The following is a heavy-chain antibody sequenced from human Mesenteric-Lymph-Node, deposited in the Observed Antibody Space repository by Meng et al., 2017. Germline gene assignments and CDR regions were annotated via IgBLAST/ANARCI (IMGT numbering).Heavy chain of an antibody. Sequence: QGQLGESGAEVKKPGSSVKVSCKASGGTFSSYAISWVRQAPGQGLEWMGGIIPIFGTANYAQKFQGRVTITADKSTSTAYMELRSLKSDDTAVYYCANRGNPYLDCWGQGTLVTVSS. CDR3: ANRGNPYLDC. V-gene: IGHV1-69*06. J-gene: IGHJ4*02. CDR2: IIPIFGTA. CDR1: GGTFSSYA.